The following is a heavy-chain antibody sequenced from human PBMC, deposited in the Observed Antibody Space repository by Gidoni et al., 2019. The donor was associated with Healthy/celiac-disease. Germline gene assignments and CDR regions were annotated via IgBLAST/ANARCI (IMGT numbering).Heavy chain of an antibody. CDR3: ASQTRDSSGWLDY. Sequence: QVQLVQSGAEVKKPGSSVKVSCKASGATFSSYAISWVRQAPGQGLEWMGGSIPIFGTANYAQKFQGRVTITADESTSTAYMELSSLRSEDTAVYYCASQTRDSSGWLDYWGQGTLVTVSS. CDR2: SIPIFGTA. D-gene: IGHD6-19*01. J-gene: IGHJ4*02. CDR1: GATFSSYA. V-gene: IGHV1-69*01.